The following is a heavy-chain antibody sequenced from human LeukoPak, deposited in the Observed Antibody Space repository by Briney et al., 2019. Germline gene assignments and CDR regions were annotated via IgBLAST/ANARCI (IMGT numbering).Heavy chain of an antibody. Sequence: PGGSLRLSCAASGFTLSSYAMSWIRQAPGKGLEWVSYISSSGSTIYYADPVKGRFTISRDNAKNSLYLQMNSLRAEDTAVYYCARDGRNGGWIQLWSTSGPDAFDIWGQGTMVTVSS. CDR3: ARDGRNGGWIQLWSTSGPDAFDI. CDR2: ISSSGSTI. CDR1: GFTLSSYA. J-gene: IGHJ3*02. V-gene: IGHV3-11*04. D-gene: IGHD5-18*01.